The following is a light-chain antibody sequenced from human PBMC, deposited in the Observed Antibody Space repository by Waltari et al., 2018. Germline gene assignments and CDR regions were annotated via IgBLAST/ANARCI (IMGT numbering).Light chain of an antibody. J-gene: IGKJ4*01. V-gene: IGKV1-5*03. CDR3: QQCNSYLLT. Sequence: DIQMTQSPSTLSASVGDRVTITRRASQRFGSSLAWYQQKPGKAPKVVIYEASSLESGVPSRFSGSGSGTEFTLTISSLQPDDFAVYYCQQCNSYLLTFGGGTKVEIK. CDR1: QRFGSS. CDR2: EAS.